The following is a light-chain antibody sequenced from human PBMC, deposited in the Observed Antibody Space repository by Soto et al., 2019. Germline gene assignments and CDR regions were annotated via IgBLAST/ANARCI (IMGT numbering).Light chain of an antibody. V-gene: IGKV3-20*01. Sequence: PGERATLSCRPSQSVGSTYLDWYQQKPGQPPRLLIYAASSRATGIPDRFSGGASATDFTLTISRLEPEDFAVYYYRHYINSQWTFGQGTKVEIK. CDR2: AAS. CDR1: QSVGSTY. CDR3: RHYINSQWT. J-gene: IGKJ1*01.